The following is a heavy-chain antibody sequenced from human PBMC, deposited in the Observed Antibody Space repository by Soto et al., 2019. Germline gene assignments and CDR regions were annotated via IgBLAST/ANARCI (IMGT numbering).Heavy chain of an antibody. CDR1: GGSFSNYA. V-gene: IGHV1-69*01. J-gene: IGHJ4*02. CDR3: ARASEPGGTGGSNSWFSDLAF. CDR2: IIPIFGTR. D-gene: IGHD6-13*01. Sequence: QVQLVQSGAEVKKPGSSVEVSCKASGGSFSNYAISWVRQAPGQGLEWMGGIIPIFGTRNYAQKFQGRVTITADESTSTAYMELGTLRSEDTAVYYCARASEPGGTGGSNSWFSDLAFWGQGALVTVSS.